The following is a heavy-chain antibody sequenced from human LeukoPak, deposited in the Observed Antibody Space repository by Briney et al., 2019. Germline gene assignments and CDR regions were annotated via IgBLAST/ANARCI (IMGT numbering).Heavy chain of an antibody. CDR3: AKGLDVDKPDY. Sequence: PGGSLRLSCVASGFNFRIYAMGWVRQAPGKGLEWVSGISRDGDATYDSDVAKGRFTISRDNFRNTLYLQMSSLRAEDTAVYYCAKGLDVDKPDYWGQGTLVTVSS. V-gene: IGHV3-23*01. J-gene: IGHJ4*02. CDR1: GFNFRIYA. D-gene: IGHD3-3*01. CDR2: ISRDGDAT.